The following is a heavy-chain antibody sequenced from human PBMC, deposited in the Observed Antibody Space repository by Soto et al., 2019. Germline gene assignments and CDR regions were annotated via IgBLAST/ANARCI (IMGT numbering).Heavy chain of an antibody. D-gene: IGHD6-13*01. J-gene: IGHJ4*02. CDR2: ISSSTSHT. V-gene: IGHV3-11*05. Sequence: QVQLVESGGGLVKPGGSLRLSCAVSGFTFSDYYMTWIRQAPGKGLEWVSYISSSTSHTNYADSVKGRFTISRDNAKNSLFLQMNSPRAEDTAVYYCARGRGAAADYFDFWGQGTLVTVSS. CDR3: ARGRGAAADYFDF. CDR1: GFTFSDYY.